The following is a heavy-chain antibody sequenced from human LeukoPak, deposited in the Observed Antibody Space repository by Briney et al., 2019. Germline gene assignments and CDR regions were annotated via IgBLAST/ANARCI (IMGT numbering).Heavy chain of an antibody. J-gene: IGHJ4*02. Sequence: PGGSLRLSCAASGFTFSSYWMSWVRQAPGKGLEWVANIKQDGSEKYYVDSVKGRFTISRDNAKNSLYLQMNSLRAEDTAVYYCARDQTQHSGWYLYHYFDYWGQGTLVTVSS. CDR1: GFTFSSYW. D-gene: IGHD6-19*01. CDR2: IKQDGSEK. CDR3: ARDQTQHSGWYLYHYFDY. V-gene: IGHV3-7*01.